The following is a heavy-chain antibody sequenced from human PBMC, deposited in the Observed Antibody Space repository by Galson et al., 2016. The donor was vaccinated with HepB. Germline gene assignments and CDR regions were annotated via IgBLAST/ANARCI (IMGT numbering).Heavy chain of an antibody. Sequence: SETLSLTCTVSGGSISSYYWSWIRQPPGKGLEWIGYISYSGSTNYNPSLKSRVTISVDTSKNQFSLNLSSVTAADTAVYYCARIGLDQCGYYYYGMDVWGKGTTVTVSS. D-gene: IGHD3-10*01. CDR1: GGSISSYY. J-gene: IGHJ6*04. V-gene: IGHV4-59*01. CDR2: ISYSGST. CDR3: ARIGLDQCGYYYYGMDV.